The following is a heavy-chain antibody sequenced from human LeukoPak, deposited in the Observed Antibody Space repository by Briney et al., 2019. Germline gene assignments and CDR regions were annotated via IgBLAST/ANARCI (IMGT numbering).Heavy chain of an antibody. J-gene: IGHJ5*02. D-gene: IGHD3-10*01. CDR3: ARQAAGNYFGSGSYYP. CDR2: IHNSGNT. CDR1: GGSISSGNYY. Sequence: SETLSLTCSVSGGSISSGNYYWGWIRQPPGKGPEWIGNIHNSGNTYYNPSLKSRVAISVDMSKNQFSLKLNSVTAADTAVYYCARQAAGNYFGSGSYYPWGQGTLVAVSS. V-gene: IGHV4-39*01.